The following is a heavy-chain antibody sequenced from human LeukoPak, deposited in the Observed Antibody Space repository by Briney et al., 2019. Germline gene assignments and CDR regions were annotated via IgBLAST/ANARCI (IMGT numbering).Heavy chain of an antibody. Sequence: ASVKVSCKASGYTFTSYAMHWVRQAPGQRLEWMGWINAGNGNTKYSQKFQGRVTITRDTSASTAYMELSSLRSEDTAVYYCAKDHYDYIGGTYRDFDYWGQGTLVTVSS. J-gene: IGHJ4*02. D-gene: IGHD3-16*02. CDR3: AKDHYDYIGGTYRDFDY. V-gene: IGHV1-3*01. CDR1: GYTFTSYA. CDR2: INAGNGNT.